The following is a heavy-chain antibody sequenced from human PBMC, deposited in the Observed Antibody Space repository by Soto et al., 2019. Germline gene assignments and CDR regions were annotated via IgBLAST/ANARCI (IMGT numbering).Heavy chain of an antibody. CDR1: GFTFSRYG. V-gene: IGHV3-33*01. J-gene: IGHJ4*02. CDR3: AGGAQRGDYGSDY. D-gene: IGHD2-21*02. CDR2: IWYDGSNK. Sequence: QVQLVESGGGVVQPGRSLRLSCAASGFTFSRYGMQWVRQAPGKGLEWVAVIWYDGSNKYYADSVKGRFTISRDNSKNTLYRLRNSETAEYTAVNYWAGGAQRGDYGSDYWGQGTLVTVSS.